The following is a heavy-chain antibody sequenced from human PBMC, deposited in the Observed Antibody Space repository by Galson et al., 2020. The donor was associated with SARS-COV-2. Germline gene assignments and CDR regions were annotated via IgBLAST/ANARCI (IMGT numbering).Heavy chain of an antibody. CDR3: AKPGITMIIVVTSPIFEY. J-gene: IGHJ4*02. Sequence: GESLKISCAASGFTFSSYAMSLVRQAPGKGLEWVSAISGSGDSTYYADSVQGRFTIARDNSKNTLYLQMNSLRAEDTAIYYCAKPGITMIIVVTSPIFEYWGQGTLVTVSS. CDR1: GFTFSSYA. D-gene: IGHD3-22*01. CDR2: ISGSGDST. V-gene: IGHV3-23*01.